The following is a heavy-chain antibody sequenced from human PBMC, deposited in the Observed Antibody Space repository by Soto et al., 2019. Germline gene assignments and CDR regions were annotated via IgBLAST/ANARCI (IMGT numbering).Heavy chain of an antibody. J-gene: IGHJ4*02. Sequence: ASVKVSCKDSGYTFTNYGICWVRQAPGQGLEWMGWISANNGNTKNAQKLQGRVTMNTDTSTSTAYIELRSLSSEDTAVYYCASVARYFDWLSRHPHFDYWGQGTLVTVSS. V-gene: IGHV1-18*01. CDR1: GYTFTNYG. D-gene: IGHD3-9*01. CDR3: ASVARYFDWLSRHPHFDY. CDR2: ISANNGNT.